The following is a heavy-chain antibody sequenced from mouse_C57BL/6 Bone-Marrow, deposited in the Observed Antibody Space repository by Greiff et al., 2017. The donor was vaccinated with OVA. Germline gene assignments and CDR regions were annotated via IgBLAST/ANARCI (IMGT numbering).Heavy chain of an antibody. CDR2: IHPNSGST. D-gene: IGHD2-12*01. V-gene: IGHV1-64*01. J-gene: IGHJ2*01. CDR3: ARSGLTYYFDY. CDR1: GYTFTSYW. Sequence: VQLQQPGAELVKPGASVKLSCKASGYTFTSYWMHWVKQRPGQGLEWIGMIHPNSGSTNYNEKFKSKATLTVDKSSSTAYMQLSSLTSEDSAVYYCARSGLTYYFDYWGQGTTLTVSS.